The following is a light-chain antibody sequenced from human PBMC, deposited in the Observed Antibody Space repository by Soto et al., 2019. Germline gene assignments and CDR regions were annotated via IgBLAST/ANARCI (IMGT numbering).Light chain of an antibody. V-gene: IGLV2-11*01. J-gene: IGLJ1*01. CDR3: CSYAGSYTLYV. CDR1: SSDVGCYNY. Sequence: QSVLTQPRSVSGSPGQSVTISCTGTSSDVGCYNYVSWYQQHPGKAPKLMIYDVSKRPSGVPDRFSGSKSGNTASLTISGLQAEDEADYYCCSYAGSYTLYVFGTGTKLTVL. CDR2: DVS.